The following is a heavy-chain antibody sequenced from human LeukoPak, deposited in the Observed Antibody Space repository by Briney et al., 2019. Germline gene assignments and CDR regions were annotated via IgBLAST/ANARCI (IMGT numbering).Heavy chain of an antibody. D-gene: IGHD6-13*01. CDR3: ARVEGSSWYMAY. V-gene: IGHV3-7*01. Sequence: GGSLRLFCAASGFTFSSYWMSWVRQAPGKGLEWVANIKKDVSGDYYVDSVKGRFTISRDNAKNSLYLQMNSLRAEDTAVYYCARVEGSSWYMAYWGQGTLVTVSS. J-gene: IGHJ4*02. CDR2: IKKDVSGD. CDR1: GFTFSSYW.